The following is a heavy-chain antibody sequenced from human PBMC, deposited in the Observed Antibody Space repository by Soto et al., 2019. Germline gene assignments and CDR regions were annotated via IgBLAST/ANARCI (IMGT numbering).Heavy chain of an antibody. Sequence: SETLSLTCTVSGGSIRGYSWSWIRQPPGKGLEWIGYIYHSGSTNNNPSLKSRVTISVDRSKNQFSLKLSSVTAADTAVYYCASAGGLGAVAADYWGQGTLVTVSS. CDR2: IYHSGST. CDR3: ASAGGLGAVAADY. J-gene: IGHJ4*02. V-gene: IGHV4-59*12. CDR1: GGSIRGYS. D-gene: IGHD6-19*01.